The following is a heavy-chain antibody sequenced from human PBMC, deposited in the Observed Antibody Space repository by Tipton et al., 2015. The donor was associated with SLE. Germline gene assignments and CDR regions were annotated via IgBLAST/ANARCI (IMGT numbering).Heavy chain of an antibody. CDR1: GDSFSSNTNY. V-gene: IGHV4-39*07. J-gene: IGHJ3*02. CDR3: ARLPLEWSFFPI. CDR2: IYSSGIT. D-gene: IGHD3-3*01. Sequence: TLSLTCTVSGDSFSSNTNYRAWIRQPPGRGLEWIGSIYSSGITYYTPSLKSRVTISMDTSKKQISLRLSSVIAADTAMYYCARLPLEWSFFPIWGQGTMVTVS.